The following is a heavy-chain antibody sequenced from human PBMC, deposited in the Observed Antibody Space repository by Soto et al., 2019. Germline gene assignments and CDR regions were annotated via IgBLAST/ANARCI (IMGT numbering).Heavy chain of an antibody. CDR2: IYHSGST. J-gene: IGHJ4*02. V-gene: IGHV4-38-2*01. D-gene: IGHD3-16*02. CDR1: GYSISSGYY. Sequence: LSLTCAVSGYSISSGYYWGWIRQPPGKGLEWIGSIYHSGSTYYNPSLKSRVTISVDTSKNQFSLKLSSVTAADTAVYYCARAGLLSVGDFDYCGQRTLVTVSS. CDR3: ARAGLLSVGDFDY.